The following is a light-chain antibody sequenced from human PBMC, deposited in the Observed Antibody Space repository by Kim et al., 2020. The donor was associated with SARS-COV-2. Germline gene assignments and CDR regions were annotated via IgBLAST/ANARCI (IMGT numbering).Light chain of an antibody. J-gene: IGLJ3*02. Sequence: AWGQTVRLTCKGDSHRNYYAPWYQQRPGQAPVLVLYGKYNRPSGIPDRFSGSASGNTASLTITGAQAEDEADYYCYSRDSSGDHVVFGGGTQLTVL. V-gene: IGLV3-19*01. CDR3: YSRDSSGDHVV. CDR1: SHRNYY. CDR2: GKY.